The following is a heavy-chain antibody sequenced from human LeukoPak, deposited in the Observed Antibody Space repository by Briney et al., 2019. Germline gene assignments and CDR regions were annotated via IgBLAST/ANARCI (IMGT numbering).Heavy chain of an antibody. V-gene: IGHV3-11*04. J-gene: IGHJ4*02. D-gene: IGHD6-13*01. CDR3: ARDLGKQHLVQGVGY. CDR1: GFTFSDYY. Sequence: PGGSLRLSCAASGFTFSDYYMSWIRQAPGKGREWGSYISRGGSTISYADSVKGRFTISRDNAKNSLYLQMNSLRAEDTAVYYCARDLGKQHLVQGVGYWGQGTLVTVSS. CDR2: ISRGGSTI.